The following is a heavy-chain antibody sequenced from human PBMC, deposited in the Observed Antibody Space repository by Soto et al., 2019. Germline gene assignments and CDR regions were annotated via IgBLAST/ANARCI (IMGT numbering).Heavy chain of an antibody. D-gene: IGHD1-7*01. J-gene: IGHJ5*02. V-gene: IGHV4-61*01. CDR3: ARIRLELRGGWFDP. Sequence: QVQLQESGPGLVKPSETLSLTCTVSGGSVSSGSYYWSWIRQPPGKGLEWIGYIYYSGSTNYNPSLKSRVTISVDTSKNQFSLKLSSVTAADTAVYYCARIRLELRGGWFDPWGQGTLVTVSS. CDR1: GGSVSSGSYY. CDR2: IYYSGST.